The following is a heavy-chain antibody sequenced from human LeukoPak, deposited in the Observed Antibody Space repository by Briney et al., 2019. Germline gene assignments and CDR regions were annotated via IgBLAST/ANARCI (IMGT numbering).Heavy chain of an antibody. CDR3: ARDLQIYDFWSGYYDY. V-gene: IGHV1-2*02. J-gene: IGHJ4*02. D-gene: IGHD3-3*01. CDR2: INPNSGGT. CDR1: GYTFTGYY. Sequence: GASVKVSCKASGYTFTGYYMHWVRQAPGQGLEWMGWINPNSGGTNYAQKFQGRVTMTRDTSISTAYMELSRLRSDDTAVYYCARDLQIYDFWSGYYDYWGQGTLVTVSS.